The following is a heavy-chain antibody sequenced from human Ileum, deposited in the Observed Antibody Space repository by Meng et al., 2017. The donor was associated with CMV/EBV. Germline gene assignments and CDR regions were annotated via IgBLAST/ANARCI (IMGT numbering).Heavy chain of an antibody. CDR1: SGSITSDGHY. J-gene: IGHJ4*02. CDR3: TKDRGNYIADF. D-gene: IGHD1-26*01. CDR2: IYYTGAT. V-gene: IGHV4-39*07. Sequence: QLQLQESGPGLVKPSETRSLICSVSSGSITSDGHYWGWIRQPPGKGLGWIGSIYYTGATFYNPSLKSRITVSIDTSKNQFSLNLRSMTAADTAVYYCTKDRGNYIADFWGQGTLVTVSS.